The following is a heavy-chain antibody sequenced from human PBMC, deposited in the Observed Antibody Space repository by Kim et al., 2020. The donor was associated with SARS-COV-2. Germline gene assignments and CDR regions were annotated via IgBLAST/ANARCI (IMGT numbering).Heavy chain of an antibody. J-gene: IGHJ4*02. D-gene: IGHD3-10*01. V-gene: IGHV4-31*03. CDR1: GGSLSRGPHF. CDR2: IYSTGST. Sequence: SETLSLTCTVSGGSLSRGPHFWSWLRQVPGRGLEWIGYIYSTGSTHYNPPLKSRVNISIDMTQNQFSLELGSVTAADTAVYYCAREPTSIRAGYIDHWGQGLLVTVSS. CDR3: AREPTSIRAGYIDH.